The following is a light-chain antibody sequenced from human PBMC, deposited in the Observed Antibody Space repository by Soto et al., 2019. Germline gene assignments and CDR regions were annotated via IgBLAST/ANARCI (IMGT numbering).Light chain of an antibody. J-gene: IGKJ1*01. CDR2: GAS. CDR3: QQYDNWPPWT. Sequence: EIVMTQSPATLSVSPGERATLSCRASQSVSTNLAWYQQKPGQAPRLLIYGASIRATGIPARFSGSGSGTEFTLTISSLQSEDFALYYCQQYDNWPPWTFGQGTKVDIK. CDR1: QSVSTN. V-gene: IGKV3-15*01.